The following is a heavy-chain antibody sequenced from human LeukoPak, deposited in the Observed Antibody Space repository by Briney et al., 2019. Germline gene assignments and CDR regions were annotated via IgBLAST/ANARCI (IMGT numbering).Heavy chain of an antibody. V-gene: IGHV3-7*03. CDR3: AKASHSSSWYSPFDY. J-gene: IGHJ4*02. Sequence: PGGSLRLSCAASGFTFSSYWMSWVRQAPGKGLEWVANIKQDGSEKYYVDSVKGRFTISRDNAKNSLYLQMNSLRAEDTALYYCAKASHSSSWYSPFDYWGQGTLVTVSS. D-gene: IGHD6-13*01. CDR1: GFTFSSYW. CDR2: IKQDGSEK.